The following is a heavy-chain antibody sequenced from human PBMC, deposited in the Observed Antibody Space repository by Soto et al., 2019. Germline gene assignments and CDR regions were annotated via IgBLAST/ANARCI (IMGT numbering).Heavy chain of an antibody. Sequence: PSETLSLTCTVSGGSINRRTSSCAWIRQSPGKGPEWMATFYSGSTYYNPSLKSRLTMSVDTSTNQFSLRLRSVAAPDTAVYYCATTRGIAVGGSFDHWGQGTMVTVSS. CDR2: FYSGST. CDR3: ATTRGIAVGGSFDH. J-gene: IGHJ5*02. D-gene: IGHD6-19*01. CDR1: GGSINRRTSS. V-gene: IGHV4-39*01.